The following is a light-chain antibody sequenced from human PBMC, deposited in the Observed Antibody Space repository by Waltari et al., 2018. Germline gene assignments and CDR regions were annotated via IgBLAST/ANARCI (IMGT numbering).Light chain of an antibody. CDR1: QSVSSN. Sequence: EIVMTQSPATLSVSPGERATLPCRASQSVSSNLAWYQQNPGQAPRLLIYGASTRATGIPARFSGSGSGTEFTLTISSLQSEDFAVYYCQQYNNWLTFGGGTKVEIK. CDR2: GAS. V-gene: IGKV3-15*01. J-gene: IGKJ4*01. CDR3: QQYNNWLT.